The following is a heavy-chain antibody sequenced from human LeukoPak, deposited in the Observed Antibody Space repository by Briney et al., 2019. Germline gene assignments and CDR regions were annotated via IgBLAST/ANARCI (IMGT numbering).Heavy chain of an antibody. CDR3: ARDGYGSGVYDDY. CDR2: INPNSGGT. J-gene: IGHJ4*02. V-gene: IGHV1-2*02. CDR1: GYTFTGYY. D-gene: IGHD3-10*01. Sequence: GASVKVSCKASGYTFTGYYMQWVRQAPGQGLEWMGWINPNSGGTNYAQKFQGRVTMTRDTSISTAYMELSRLRSDDPAVYYCARDGYGSGVYDDYWGQGTLVTVSS.